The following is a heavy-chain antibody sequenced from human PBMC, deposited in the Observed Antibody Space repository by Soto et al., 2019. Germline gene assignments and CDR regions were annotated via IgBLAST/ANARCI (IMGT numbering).Heavy chain of an antibody. CDR1: GFSLSTSGVG. CDR3: APRVGVGITYYFDS. D-gene: IGHD3-16*01. J-gene: IGHJ4*02. Sequence: QITLKESGPTLVKPTQTLTLTCTFSGFSLSTSGVGVGWIRQPPGKALEWLTFIYWDDDKRNSPFLKCRLTITKDTSKNPVVLTMTNMDPVDTATYYCAPRVGVGITYYFDSWGQGTLVTVSS. CDR2: IYWDDDK. V-gene: IGHV2-5*02.